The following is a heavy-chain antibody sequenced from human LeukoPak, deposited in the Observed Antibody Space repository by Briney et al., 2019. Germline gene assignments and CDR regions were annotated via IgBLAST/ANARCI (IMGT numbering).Heavy chain of an antibody. D-gene: IGHD3-22*01. CDR3: ARPGYYYDSSGNPYDAFDI. CDR2: FDPEDGET. V-gene: IGHV1-24*01. CDR1: GYTLTELS. J-gene: IGHJ3*02. Sequence: ASVKVSCKVSGYTLTELSMHWVRQAPGKGLEWMGGFDPEDGETIYAQKFQGRVTMTEDTSTDTAYMELSSLRSEDTAVYYCARPGYYYDSSGNPYDAFDIWGQGTMVTVSS.